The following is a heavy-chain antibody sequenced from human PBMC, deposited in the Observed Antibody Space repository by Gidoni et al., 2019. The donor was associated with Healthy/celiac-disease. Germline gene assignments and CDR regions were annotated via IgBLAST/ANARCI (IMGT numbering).Heavy chain of an antibody. V-gene: IGHV1-46*01. D-gene: IGHD2-21*02. J-gene: IGHJ4*02. CDR2: INPSGGST. CDR3: ARDGVVTAFDY. CDR1: SYY. Sequence: SYYMHWVRQAPGQGLEWMGIINPSGGSTSYAQKFQGRVTMTRDTSTSTVYMELSSLRSEDTAVYYCARDGVVTAFDYWGQGTLVTVSS.